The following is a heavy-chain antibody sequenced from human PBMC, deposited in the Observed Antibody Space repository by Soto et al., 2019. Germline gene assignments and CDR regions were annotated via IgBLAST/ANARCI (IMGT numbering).Heavy chain of an antibody. J-gene: IGHJ5*02. CDR1: GFAFTSFH. V-gene: IGHV1-46*01. CDR3: ARAGTNWFYP. Sequence: GASVKVSGKTSGFAFTSFHMHRVRQAPGQGLEWMGMVNPSGGGPDYAQRFQGRFTLTSHTSTTTVYMESRTLRSDDTAVYYCARAGTNWFYPWGQGSLVTVSS. CDR2: VNPSGGGP.